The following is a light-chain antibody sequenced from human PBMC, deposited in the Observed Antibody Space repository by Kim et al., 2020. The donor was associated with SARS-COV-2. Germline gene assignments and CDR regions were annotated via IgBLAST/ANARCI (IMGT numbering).Light chain of an antibody. CDR3: QSYDSSLSGSV. CDR2: GNS. Sequence: QRVTISCTGSRSDIGAGYEVHWYQQLPGTAPKLLSYGNSDRPSGVPDRFSGSKSGTSASLAITGLQAEDEADYYCQSYDSSLSGSVFGGGTQLTVL. CDR1: RSDIGAGYE. V-gene: IGLV1-40*01. J-gene: IGLJ2*01.